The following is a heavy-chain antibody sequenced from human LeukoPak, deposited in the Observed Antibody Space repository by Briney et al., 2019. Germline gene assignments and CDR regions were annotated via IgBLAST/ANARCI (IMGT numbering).Heavy chain of an antibody. Sequence: GGSLRLSCAASGFTFSSYGMNWVRQAPGKGLEWVSSISSSSSYIYYADSVKGRFTISRDNAKNSLYLQMNSLRAEDTAVYYCARGSIAVAGIDYWGQGTLVTVSS. J-gene: IGHJ4*02. CDR2: ISSSSSYI. CDR1: GFTFSSYG. V-gene: IGHV3-21*01. CDR3: ARGSIAVAGIDY. D-gene: IGHD6-19*01.